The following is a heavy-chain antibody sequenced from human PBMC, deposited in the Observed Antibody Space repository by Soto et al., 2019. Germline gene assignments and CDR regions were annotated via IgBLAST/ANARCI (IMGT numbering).Heavy chain of an antibody. CDR1: SGSISSSNW. J-gene: IGHJ4*02. Sequence: SETLSLTCAVSSGSISSSNWWSWVRQPPGKGLEWIGEIYHSGSTNYNPSLKSRVTISVDKSKNQFSLKLSSVTAADTAVYYCARVSSSWYYFDYWGQGTLVTVSS. D-gene: IGHD6-13*01. V-gene: IGHV4-4*02. CDR2: IYHSGST. CDR3: ARVSSSWYYFDY.